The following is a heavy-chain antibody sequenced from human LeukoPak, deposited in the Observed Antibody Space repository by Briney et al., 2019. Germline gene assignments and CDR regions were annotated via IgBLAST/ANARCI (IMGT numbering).Heavy chain of an antibody. CDR1: GFTFSSYW. V-gene: IGHV3-74*01. CDR3: ARDGYSHPHGY. D-gene: IGHD5-18*01. CDR2: ISTDGRTT. J-gene: IGHJ4*02. Sequence: GGSLRLSCAASGFTFSSYWMHWVRQAPGKGLVWVSRISTDGRTTSYADSVKGRFTISRDNAKNSLYLQMNSLRAEDTAVYYCARDGYSHPHGYWGQGTLVTVSS.